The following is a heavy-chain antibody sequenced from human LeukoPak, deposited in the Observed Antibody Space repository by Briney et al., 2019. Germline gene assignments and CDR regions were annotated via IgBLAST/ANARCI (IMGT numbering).Heavy chain of an antibody. CDR1: GYTLAELS. D-gene: IGHD6-13*01. CDR2: FDPEDGET. V-gene: IGHV1-24*01. Sequence: WASVKVSCKVSGYTLAELSMHWVRQAPGKGLEWMGGFDPEDGETIYAQKFQGRVTMTEDTSTDTAYMELSSLRSEDTASYYCAKDGGIAAAGTTGYFDYWGQGTLVTVSS. J-gene: IGHJ4*02. CDR3: AKDGGIAAAGTTGYFDY.